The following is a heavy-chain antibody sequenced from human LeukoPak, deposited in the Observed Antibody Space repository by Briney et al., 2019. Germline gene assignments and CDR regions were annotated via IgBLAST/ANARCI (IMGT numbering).Heavy chain of an antibody. CDR3: ARVLPHYYGSGSYYRHFDY. CDR2: IYYNGNT. Sequence: SETLSLTCTVSGGSTTSYYWSWIRQPPGKGLESIGYIYYNGNTNYNPSLKSRVTISVDTSKNQFSLKLSSVTAADTAVYYCARVLPHYYGSGSYYRHFDYWGQGTLVTVSS. V-gene: IGHV4-59*12. J-gene: IGHJ4*02. D-gene: IGHD3-10*01. CDR1: GGSTTSYY.